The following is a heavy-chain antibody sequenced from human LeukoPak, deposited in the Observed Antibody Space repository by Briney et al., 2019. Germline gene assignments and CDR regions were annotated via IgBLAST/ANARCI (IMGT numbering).Heavy chain of an antibody. CDR2: ISAYNGNT. V-gene: IGHV1-18*01. CDR1: GYTFTSYG. D-gene: IGHD3-3*01. Sequence: PGASVKVSCKASGYTFTSYGISWVRQAPGQGLEWMGWISAYNGNTNYAQKLQGRVTMTTDTSTSTAYMELRSLRSDDTAVYYCARDSYDFWSGYYTGAFDIWGQGTMVTVSS. J-gene: IGHJ3*02. CDR3: ARDSYDFWSGYYTGAFDI.